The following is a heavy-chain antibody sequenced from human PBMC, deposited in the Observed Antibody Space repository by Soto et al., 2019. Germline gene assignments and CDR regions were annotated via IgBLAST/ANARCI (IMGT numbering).Heavy chain of an antibody. Sequence: ASVKVSCKXSGYTFTSYAMHWVRQAPGQRLEWMGWINAGNGNTKYSQKFQGRVTITRDTSASTAYMELSSLRSEDTAVYYCARAPTIGLATLDYWGQGTLVTVSS. CDR1: GYTFTSYA. V-gene: IGHV1-3*01. J-gene: IGHJ4*02. CDR2: INAGNGNT. CDR3: ARAPTIGLATLDY. D-gene: IGHD6-6*01.